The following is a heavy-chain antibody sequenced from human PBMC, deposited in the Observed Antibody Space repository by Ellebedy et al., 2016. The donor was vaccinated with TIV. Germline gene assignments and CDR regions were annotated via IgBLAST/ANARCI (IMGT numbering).Heavy chain of an antibody. D-gene: IGHD6-19*01. Sequence: SETLSLXXTVSGGSIGSYYWSWLRQPAGKGLEWIGRVWPSGNTDYNPSLKSRVTMSIDTSKNQFSLKLSSVTAADTAVYYCARDGAAGTPSHDAFDMWGQGTMVAVSS. CDR2: VWPSGNT. V-gene: IGHV4-4*07. CDR3: ARDGAAGTPSHDAFDM. CDR1: GGSIGSYY. J-gene: IGHJ3*02.